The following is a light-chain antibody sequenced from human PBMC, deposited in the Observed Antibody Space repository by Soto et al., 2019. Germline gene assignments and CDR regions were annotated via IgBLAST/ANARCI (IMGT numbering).Light chain of an antibody. CDR1: QSIDNW. J-gene: IGKJ2*01. CDR3: QHYNGYPYT. CDR2: DAS. V-gene: IGKV1-5*01. Sequence: DIQMTQSPSPLSASIGDRVTITCRASQSIDNWLAWYQQKPGKAPHLLIYDASRLETGVTSRFSGSGSGTEFTLTISSLQADDFATYFCQHYNGYPYTFGPGTKLEIK.